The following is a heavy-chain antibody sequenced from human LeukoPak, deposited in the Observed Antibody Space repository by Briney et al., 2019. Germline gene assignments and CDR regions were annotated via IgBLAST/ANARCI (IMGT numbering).Heavy chain of an antibody. CDR2: IHSGGNR. CDR1: GFGFNTYS. V-gene: IGHV3-53*01. J-gene: IGHJ4*02. Sequence: GGSLRLSCAASGFGFNTYSMNWVRQAPGRGLEWVSLIHSGGNRYYADSVKGRFTISRDNSKNTVFLEMNSLRAEDTAVYYCARGSATYYYDSSVLTWGQGTLVTVSS. D-gene: IGHD3-22*01. CDR3: ARGSATYYYDSSVLT.